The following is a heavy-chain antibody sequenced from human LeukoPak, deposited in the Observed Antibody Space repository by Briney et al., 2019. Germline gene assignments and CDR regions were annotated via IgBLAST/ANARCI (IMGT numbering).Heavy chain of an antibody. CDR3: AKGGQYSGSHRY. Sequence: ASVKVSCKASGYTFTSYDINWVRQATGQGLEWMGWMNPNSGNTGYAQKFQGRVTMTRNTSISTAYMELSSLRSEDTAVYYCAKGGQYSGSHRYWGQGTLVTVSS. D-gene: IGHD1-26*01. CDR2: MNPNSGNT. CDR1: GYTFTSYD. V-gene: IGHV1-8*01. J-gene: IGHJ4*02.